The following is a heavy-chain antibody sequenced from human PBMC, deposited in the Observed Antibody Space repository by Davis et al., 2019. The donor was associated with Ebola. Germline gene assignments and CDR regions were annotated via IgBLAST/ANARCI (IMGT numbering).Heavy chain of an antibody. CDR2: IYPGDSET. Sequence: GESLKISCKGSGYSFTSFWIGWVRQPPGKGLEWMGIIYPGDSETRYNPSFQGHVTISVDKSTTTAYLQWSSLEASDSAIYYCARHAHVGNYRYYPMDVWGQGTTVTVSS. CDR3: ARHAHVGNYRYYPMDV. CDR1: GYSFTSFW. D-gene: IGHD1-7*01. J-gene: IGHJ6*02. V-gene: IGHV5-51*01.